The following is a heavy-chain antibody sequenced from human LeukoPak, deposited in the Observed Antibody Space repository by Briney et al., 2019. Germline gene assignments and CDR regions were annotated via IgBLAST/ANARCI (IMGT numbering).Heavy chain of an antibody. D-gene: IGHD1-1*01. V-gene: IGHV3-7*01. J-gene: IGHJ4*02. CDR2: IQKDGSEK. Sequence: PGGSLRLSCTASGFTFSNYWMSWVRQAPGKGLEWVANIQKDGSEKYFVDSVRGRFSISRDNVKNSVYLQMNSLTGEDTAVYYCARGEAGTGGYWGQGTLVTVFS. CDR1: GFTFSNYW. CDR3: ARGEAGTGGY.